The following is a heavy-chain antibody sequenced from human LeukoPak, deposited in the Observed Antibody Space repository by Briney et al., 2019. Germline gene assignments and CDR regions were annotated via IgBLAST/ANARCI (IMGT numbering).Heavy chain of an antibody. J-gene: IGHJ5*02. Sequence: PGGSLRLSCAASGFTFSSYSMNWVRQAPGKGLEWVSSISSSSSYIYYADSVKGRFTISRDNAKNSLYLQMNSLRAEDTAVYYCARAGPYNWNPPWFDPWGQGTLVTVSS. CDR2: ISSSSSYI. CDR3: ARAGPYNWNPPWFDP. V-gene: IGHV3-21*01. D-gene: IGHD1-20*01. CDR1: GFTFSSYS.